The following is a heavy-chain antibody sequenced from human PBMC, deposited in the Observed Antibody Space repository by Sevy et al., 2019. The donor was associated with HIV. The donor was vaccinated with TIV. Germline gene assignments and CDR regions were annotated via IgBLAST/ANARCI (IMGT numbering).Heavy chain of an antibody. CDR3: TSFYYYDSSGYSWPMGY. Sequence: GGSLRLSCAASGFTFSGSAMHWVRQASGKGLEWVGRIRSKAISYDTAYAAWVKGRFTISRDDSKNTAYLQMNSLKTEDTAVYYCTSFYYYDSSGYSWPMGYGAQGTWVTVS. CDR2: IRSKAISYDT. CDR1: GFTFSGSA. D-gene: IGHD3-22*01. V-gene: IGHV3-73*01. J-gene: IGHJ4*02.